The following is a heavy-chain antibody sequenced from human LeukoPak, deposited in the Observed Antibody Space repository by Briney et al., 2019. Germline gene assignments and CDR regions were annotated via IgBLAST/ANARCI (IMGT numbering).Heavy chain of an antibody. CDR2: IYYSGST. D-gene: IGHD2-15*01. CDR3: ARVDVVGEYYFDY. V-gene: IGHV4-30-4*01. J-gene: IGHJ4*02. Sequence: SQTLSLTCTVSGGSISSGDYYWSWIRQPPGKGLEWIGYIYYSGSTYYNPSLKSRVTISADTSKNQFSLKLSSVTAADTAVYYCARVDVVGEYYFDYWGQGTLVTVSS. CDR1: GGSISSGDYY.